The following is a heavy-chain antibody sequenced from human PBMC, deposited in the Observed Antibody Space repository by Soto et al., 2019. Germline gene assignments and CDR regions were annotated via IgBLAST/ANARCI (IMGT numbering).Heavy chain of an antibody. CDR2: ISAYNGNT. D-gene: IGHD6-13*01. CDR1: GYTFTSYG. Sequence: ASVKVSCKASGYTFTSYGISWVRQAPGQGLEWMGWISAYNGNTNYAQKLQGRVTMTTNTSTSTAYMELRSLRSDDTAVYYCARSGGQQLDLYFDYWGQGTLVTVSS. J-gene: IGHJ4*02. CDR3: ARSGGQQLDLYFDY. V-gene: IGHV1-18*01.